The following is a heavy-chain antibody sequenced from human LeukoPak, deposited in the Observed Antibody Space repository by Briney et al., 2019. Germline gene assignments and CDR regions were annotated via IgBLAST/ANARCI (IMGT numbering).Heavy chain of an antibody. CDR3: ARELRGWFDP. J-gene: IGHJ5*02. D-gene: IGHD2-15*01. Sequence: PGGSLRLSCAASGFTFSSFEMSWVRQAPGKGLEWLSYISSSGTTIYSADSVKGRFTISRDIAKNSLYLQMNSLRAEDTAVYYCARELRGWFDPWGQGTLVTVSS. CDR2: ISSSGTTI. CDR1: GFTFSSFE. V-gene: IGHV3-48*03.